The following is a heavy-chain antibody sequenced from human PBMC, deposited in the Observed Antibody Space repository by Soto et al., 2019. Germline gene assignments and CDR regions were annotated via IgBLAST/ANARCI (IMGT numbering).Heavy chain of an antibody. CDR1: GSTFSTFW. V-gene: IGHV3-7*04. D-gene: IGHD3-10*01. J-gene: IGHJ4*02. CDR2: IKEDGSEI. CDR3: VRSSGWTGDY. Sequence: GGSLRLSCVASGSTFSTFWMNWVRQVPGKGLEWVANIKEDGSEIHYVDSVKGRFTISRDNAKNSLYLQMSSLRVEDTAVYHCVRSSGWTGDYWGQGILVTSPQ.